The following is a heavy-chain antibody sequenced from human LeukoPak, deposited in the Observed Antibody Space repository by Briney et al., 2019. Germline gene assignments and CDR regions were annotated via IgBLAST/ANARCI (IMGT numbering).Heavy chain of an antibody. CDR1: GFIFTDYW. CDR2: IYPGDSDT. J-gene: IGHJ3*02. D-gene: IGHD5-18*01. Sequence: SGESLKISCKGSGFIFTDYWIGWVRQMPGKGLEWMGIIYPGDSDTRSSPSFQGQVTISADKSISTAYLQWSSLKASDTAMYYCARRRRVLQRAFDIWGQGTMVTVSS. V-gene: IGHV5-51*01. CDR3: ARRRRVLQRAFDI.